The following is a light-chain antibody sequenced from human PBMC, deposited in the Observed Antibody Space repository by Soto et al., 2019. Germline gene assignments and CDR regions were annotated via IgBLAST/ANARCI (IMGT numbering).Light chain of an antibody. CDR3: QQRSNWPGLT. Sequence: DIVLTEPPATLSFSPRARATLSCRASPSVSSYLAWYQQNPGQAPRLLIYDASNRATGIPARFSGSGSGTDFTLTISSLEPEDFAVYYCQQRSNWPGLTFGGGTKVDIK. CDR1: PSVSSY. J-gene: IGKJ4*01. CDR2: DAS. V-gene: IGKV3-11*01.